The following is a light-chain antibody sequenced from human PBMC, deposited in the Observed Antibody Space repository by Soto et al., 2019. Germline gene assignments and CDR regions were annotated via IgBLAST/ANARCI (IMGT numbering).Light chain of an antibody. Sequence: QSALTQPRSVSGSPGQSVTISCTGTSSDVGGYAHVSWYQQHPAKAPKLMIYDVNKRPSGVPDRFSGSKSGNTASLTISGLQAEDEADYYCCSYAGSYSVVFGGGTQLTVL. J-gene: IGLJ2*01. V-gene: IGLV2-11*01. CDR1: SSDVGGYAH. CDR2: DVN. CDR3: CSYAGSYSVV.